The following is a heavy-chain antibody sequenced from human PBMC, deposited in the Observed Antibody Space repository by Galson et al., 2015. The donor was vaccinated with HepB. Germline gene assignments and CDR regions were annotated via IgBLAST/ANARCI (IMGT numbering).Heavy chain of an antibody. CDR1: GYTFTRYS. J-gene: IGHJ4*02. CDR2: IKTNTGNP. CDR3: ARVPAETHEGYYFDY. Sequence: SVKVSCKASGYTFTRYSINWVRQAPGQGPEYMGWIKTNTGNPTYSQGFTRRFVFSLDTSVNTAYLQITSLEAEDTAVYYCARVPAETHEGYYFDYWGQGTLVTVSS. V-gene: IGHV7-4-1*02.